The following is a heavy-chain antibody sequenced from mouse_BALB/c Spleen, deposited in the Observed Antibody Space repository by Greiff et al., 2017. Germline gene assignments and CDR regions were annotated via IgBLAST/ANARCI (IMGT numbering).Heavy chain of an antibody. D-gene: IGHD1-1*01. V-gene: IGHV5-6-3*01. J-gene: IGHJ3*01. Sequence: EVKLVESGGGLVQPGGSLKLSCAASGFTFSSYGMSWVRQTPDKRLELVATINSNGGSTYYPDSVKGRFTISRDNAKNTLYLQMSSLKSEDTAMYYCARDRYYGSSWFAYWGQGTLVTVSA. CDR1: GFTFSSYG. CDR2: INSNGGST. CDR3: ARDRYYGSSWFAY.